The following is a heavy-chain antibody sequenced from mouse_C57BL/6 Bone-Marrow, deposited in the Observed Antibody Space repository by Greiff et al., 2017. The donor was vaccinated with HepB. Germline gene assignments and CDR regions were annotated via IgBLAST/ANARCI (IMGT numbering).Heavy chain of an antibody. CDR1: YTFTDYYM. CDR2: YPGSGNTY. J-gene: IGHJ3*01. D-gene: IGHD1-1*01. V-gene: IGHV1-83*01. CDR3: REGRFITTPRFAY. Sequence: VQLQQSGPELVKPGASVKMSCKASGYTFTDYYMHWVKQKPGKGLEWIGEIYPGSGNTYYNEKFKGKATLTVDTSSSTAYMQLSSLTSEDSAVYYCAREGRFITTPRFAYWGQGTLVTVSA.